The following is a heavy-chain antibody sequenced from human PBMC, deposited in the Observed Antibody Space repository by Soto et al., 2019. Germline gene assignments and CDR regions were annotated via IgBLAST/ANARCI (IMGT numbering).Heavy chain of an antibody. D-gene: IGHD6-6*01. CDR3: ARYRRVSSSTFDY. CDR2: IYYSGST. J-gene: IGHJ4*02. V-gene: IGHV4-31*03. Sequence: SETLSLTCTVSGGSISSGGYYWSWIRQHPGKGLEWIGYIYYSGSTYYNPSLKSRVTISVDTSKNQFSLKLSSVTAADTAVYYCARYRRVSSSTFDYWGQGTLVTVSS. CDR1: GGSISSGGYY.